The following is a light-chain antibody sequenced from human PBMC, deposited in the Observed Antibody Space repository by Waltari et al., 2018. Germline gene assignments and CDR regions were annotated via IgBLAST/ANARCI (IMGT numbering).Light chain of an antibody. J-gene: IGLJ2*01. Sequence: QSDLTQPRSVSGFPEQSVTISCTGSSGVVGGSTSVSWYQQIPGKAPKLIIYDVSKRPSGVPDRFSGSMSDNTASLTVSGLQAEDEADYFCCSYAANKVVFGGGTRLTVL. V-gene: IGLV2-11*01. CDR3: CSYAANKVV. CDR2: DVS. CDR1: SGVVGGSTS.